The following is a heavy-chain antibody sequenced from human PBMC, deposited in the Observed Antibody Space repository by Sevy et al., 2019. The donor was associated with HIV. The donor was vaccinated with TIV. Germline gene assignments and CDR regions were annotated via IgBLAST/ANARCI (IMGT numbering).Heavy chain of an antibody. CDR2: IRSKANSYAT. V-gene: IGHV3-73*01. CDR3: TRRLPPLDYYYGMDV. CDR1: GFTFSGSA. J-gene: IGHJ6*02. Sequence: GGSLRLSCAASGFTFSGSAMHWVRQASGKGLEWVGRIRSKANSYATAYAASVKGRFTISRDDSKKTAYLQMNSLKTEDTAVYYCTRRLPPLDYYYGMDVWGQGTTVTVSS.